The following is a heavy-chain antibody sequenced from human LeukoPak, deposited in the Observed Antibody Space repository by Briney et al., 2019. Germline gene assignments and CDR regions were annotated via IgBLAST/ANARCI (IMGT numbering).Heavy chain of an antibody. CDR2: IHYSGGIT. CDR1: GGSISSYY. D-gene: IGHD3-22*01. Sequence: PSETLSLTCTVSGGSISSYYWSWIRQPPGKGLEWIGYIHYSGGITYYNPSLKSRVTISVDTSKNQFSLSLSSVTAADTAVYYCARGLDFSDGSGAYTGDYWGQGTLVTVSS. CDR3: ARGLDFSDGSGAYTGDY. J-gene: IGHJ4*02. V-gene: IGHV4-59*08.